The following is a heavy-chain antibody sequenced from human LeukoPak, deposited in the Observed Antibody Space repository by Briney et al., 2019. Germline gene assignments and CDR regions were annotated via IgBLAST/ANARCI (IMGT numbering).Heavy chain of an antibody. J-gene: IGHJ4*02. CDR3: ARGRGSCPPY. V-gene: IGHV3-30-3*01. CDR2: ISYDGSNK. Sequence: PGGSLRLSCAASGFTFSSYAMHWVRQAPGKGLEWVAVISYDGSNKYYADSVKGRFTISRDNSKNTLYLQMNSLRAEDTAVYYCARGRGSCPPYWGQGTLVTVSS. D-gene: IGHD2-15*01. CDR1: GFTFSSYA.